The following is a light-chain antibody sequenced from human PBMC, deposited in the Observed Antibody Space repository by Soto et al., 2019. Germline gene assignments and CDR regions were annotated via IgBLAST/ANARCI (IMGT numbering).Light chain of an antibody. CDR1: SSNIGAGYD. CDR2: GNS. CDR3: QSYDSSLSGYVV. V-gene: IGLV1-40*01. Sequence: QLVLTQPPSVSGAPGQRVTISCTGSSSNIGAGYDVHWYQQLPGTAPKLLIYGNSNRPSGVPDRFSGSKSGTSASLAITGLQAEDEADYYCQSYDSSLSGYVVFGGGPSSPS. J-gene: IGLJ2*01.